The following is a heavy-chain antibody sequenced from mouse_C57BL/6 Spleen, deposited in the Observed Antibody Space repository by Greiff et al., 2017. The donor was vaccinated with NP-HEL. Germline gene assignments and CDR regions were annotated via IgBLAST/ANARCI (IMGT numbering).Heavy chain of an antibody. Sequence: EVKLVESGPVLVKPGASVKMSCKASGYTFTDYYMNWVKQSHGKSLEWIGVINPYNGGTSYNQKFKGKATLTVDKSSSTAYMELNSLTSEDSAVYYCARDGSSKRAWFAYWGQGTLVTVSA. CDR1: GYTFTDYY. CDR3: ARDGSSKRAWFAY. CDR2: INPYNGGT. V-gene: IGHV1-19*01. D-gene: IGHD1-1*01. J-gene: IGHJ3*01.